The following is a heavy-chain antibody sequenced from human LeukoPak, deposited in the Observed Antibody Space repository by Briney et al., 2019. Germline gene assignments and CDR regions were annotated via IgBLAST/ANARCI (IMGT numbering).Heavy chain of an antibody. CDR1: GYTFTNYD. Sequence: ASVKVSCKASGYTFTNYDINWVRQATGQGLEWMGWMKPNSGNTGYAQKFQGRVTMTRNTSISTAYVELSSLRSEDTAVYYCARGPYCSSFSCPYWFDPWGQGTPVTVSS. J-gene: IGHJ5*02. V-gene: IGHV1-8*01. CDR2: MKPNSGNT. CDR3: ARGPYCSSFSCPYWFDP. D-gene: IGHD2-2*01.